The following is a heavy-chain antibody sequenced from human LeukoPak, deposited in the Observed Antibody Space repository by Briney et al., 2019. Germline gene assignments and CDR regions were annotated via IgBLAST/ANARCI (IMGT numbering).Heavy chain of an antibody. V-gene: IGHV3-21*01. D-gene: IGHD3-10*01. CDR2: ISSSSSYI. CDR3: ARDSVATMVGVPMDV. Sequence: GGSLRLSCAASGFTFSSYSMNWVRQAPGKGLEWVSSISSSSSYIYYADSVKGRFTISRDNAKNSLYLQMNSLRAEDTAVYYCARDSVATMVGVPMDVWGKGTTVTVSS. J-gene: IGHJ6*03. CDR1: GFTFSSYS.